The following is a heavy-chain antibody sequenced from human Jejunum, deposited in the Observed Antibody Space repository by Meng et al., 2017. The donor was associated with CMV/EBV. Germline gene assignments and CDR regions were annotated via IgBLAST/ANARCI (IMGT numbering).Heavy chain of an antibody. Sequence: LSWAPPGSPFVSYGLHWVRQAPGKGLEWVAVIWYDGNKESYVDSVKGRFTISRDSSKKTSYLQMTNLRAEDTAVYYCAKQDATYYFDSWGPGTLVTVSS. CDR1: GSPFVSYG. CDR2: IWYDGNKE. J-gene: IGHJ4*02. V-gene: IGHV3-33*06. CDR3: AKQDATYYFDS.